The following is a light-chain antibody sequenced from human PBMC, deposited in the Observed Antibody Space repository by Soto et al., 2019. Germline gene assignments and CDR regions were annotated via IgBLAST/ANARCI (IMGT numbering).Light chain of an antibody. CDR3: QHYASSPYT. Sequence: EIVLTQSPGTLSLSPGERATLSCRASQSVSNNYLAWYQQKPGQAPRLLIYGASSRATGIPDRFSGSGSGTDFTLIISRLEPEDFALYYCQHYASSPYTFGQGTKLEIK. CDR2: GAS. V-gene: IGKV3-20*01. J-gene: IGKJ2*01. CDR1: QSVSNNY.